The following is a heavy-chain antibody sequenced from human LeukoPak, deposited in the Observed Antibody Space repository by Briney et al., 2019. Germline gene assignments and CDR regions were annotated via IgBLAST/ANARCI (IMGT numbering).Heavy chain of an antibody. D-gene: IGHD5-12*01. CDR2: IWCDGTNK. CDR3: ASHGGL. V-gene: IGHV3-33*01. CDR1: GFSFSSYG. Sequence: GGSLSLSCAASGFSFSSYGMHWVRQAPGKGLEWVAVIWCDGTNKNYADSVKGRFTISRDNSKNMLYLQMNSLRVEDTALYYCASHGGLWGQGTLVTVSS. J-gene: IGHJ4*02.